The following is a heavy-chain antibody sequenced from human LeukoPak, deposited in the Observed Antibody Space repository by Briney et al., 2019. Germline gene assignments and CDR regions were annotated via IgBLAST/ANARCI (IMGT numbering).Heavy chain of an antibody. J-gene: IGHJ6*02. Sequence: GGSLRLSCAASGFTVSTNYMSWVRQAPGKGLDWVSVIYSAGTTYYADSVKGRFTISRHNSKNTLYLQMNSLRAEDTAVYYCARDPTMVYGMDVWGQGTTVTVSS. D-gene: IGHD3-10*01. CDR2: IYSAGTT. CDR3: ARDPTMVYGMDV. V-gene: IGHV3-53*01. CDR1: GFTVSTNY.